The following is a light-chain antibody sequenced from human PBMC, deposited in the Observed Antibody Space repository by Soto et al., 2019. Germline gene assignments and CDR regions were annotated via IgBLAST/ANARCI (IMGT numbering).Light chain of an antibody. V-gene: IGKV3-20*01. CDR3: QQYGSSPWT. CDR2: GAS. CDR1: QSVISTY. Sequence: EIVLTQSPGTLSLSPGERVTLSCRASQSVISTYLAWYQQKPGQAPRLLIYGASSKATGIQDRFSGSGSWTDFALTINRLEPEDFAVYYCQQYGSSPWTFGQGTKVEIK. J-gene: IGKJ1*01.